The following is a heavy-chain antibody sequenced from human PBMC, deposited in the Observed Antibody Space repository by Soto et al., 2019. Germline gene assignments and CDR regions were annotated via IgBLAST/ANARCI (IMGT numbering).Heavy chain of an antibody. CDR1: GFPFSSYW. D-gene: IGHD4-4*01. Sequence: GGSRSLSCAASGFPFSSYWRTWVAQPPGKGLEWVANIKQDGMEKYYVDSVKGRFTISRDNAKNSLYLQMNSLRAEDTAVYYCARDFSPPLYSSYGMDVWGQGTTVTVSS. V-gene: IGHV3-7*05. J-gene: IGHJ6*02. CDR2: IKQDGMEK. CDR3: ARDFSPPLYSSYGMDV.